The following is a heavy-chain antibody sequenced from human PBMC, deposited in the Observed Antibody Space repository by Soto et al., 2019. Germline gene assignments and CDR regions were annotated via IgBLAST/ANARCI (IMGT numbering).Heavy chain of an antibody. CDR1: GYIFTGYY. V-gene: IGHV1-2*04. J-gene: IGHJ6*02. CDR2: INPSSGGT. CDR3: ARNGRHDRSGFYNPTYYYYGMDV. D-gene: IGHD3-22*01. Sequence: GASVKVSCKASGYIFTGYYLHWVRQAPGQGLEWMGWINPSSGGTNYAQKFQGWVTMTRDTSISTAYMELSSLKSDDTAVYYCARNGRHDRSGFYNPTYYYYGMDVWGQGTTVTVSS.